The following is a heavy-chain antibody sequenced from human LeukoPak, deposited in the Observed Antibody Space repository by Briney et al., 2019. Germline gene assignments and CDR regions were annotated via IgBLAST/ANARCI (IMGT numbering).Heavy chain of an antibody. V-gene: IGHV3-23*01. CDR1: GFTFSSYV. D-gene: IGHD2-15*01. CDR2: IGGSGSNI. CDR3: AKGSSGNYYSPFDY. J-gene: IGHJ4*02. Sequence: GGSLRLSCAASGFTFSSYVMSWVRQAPGKGLGWVSVIGGSGSNIYYAGSVKGRFTISRDNSQDTLYLTMNSLRAEDTAVYYCAKGSSGNYYSPFDYWGPGNLVTVSS.